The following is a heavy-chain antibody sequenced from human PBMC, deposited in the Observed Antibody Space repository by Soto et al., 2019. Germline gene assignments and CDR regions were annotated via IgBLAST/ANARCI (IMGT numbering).Heavy chain of an antibody. CDR2: ISYDGSNN. J-gene: IGHJ4*02. CDR3: AKDIVKYTYGACDY. V-gene: IGHV3-30*18. Sequence: LRLSCAASGFTFSSYGMYWVRQAPGKGLEWVAAISYDGSNNYHADSVKGRFTISRDNSKNTLYLQLNSLRTEDTAVYYCAKDIVKYTYGACDYWGQGVLVTVSS. CDR1: GFTFSSYG. D-gene: IGHD5-18*01.